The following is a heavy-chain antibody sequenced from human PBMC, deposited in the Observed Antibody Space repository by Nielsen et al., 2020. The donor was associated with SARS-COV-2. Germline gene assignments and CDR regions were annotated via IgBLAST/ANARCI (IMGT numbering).Heavy chain of an antibody. Sequence: ASVKVSCKTSGYTFSSYGITWVRQAPGQGLEWMGWISAYNGNTNYAQKLQGRLTVTTDTSTNTAYMELRSLKSDDTAVYFCARGYCSTTSCDAFDIWGQGKMVTVSS. CDR2: ISAYNGNT. CDR3: ARGYCSTTSCDAFDI. D-gene: IGHD2-2*01. J-gene: IGHJ3*02. V-gene: IGHV1-18*01. CDR1: GYTFSSYG.